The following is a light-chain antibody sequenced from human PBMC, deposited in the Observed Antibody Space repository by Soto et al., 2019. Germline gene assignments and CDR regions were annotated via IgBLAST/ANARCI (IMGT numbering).Light chain of an antibody. CDR2: VAS. V-gene: IGKV1-5*01. CDR1: QSISSW. CDR3: QQYNSYPWT. J-gene: IGKJ1*01. Sequence: DIQMTQSPSTLSASVGDRVTITCRASQSISSWLAGYQHKPGKAPKLLIYVASSLESWVPSKFSGSGSGTEFTLTISSLQPDDFATYYCQQYNSYPWTFGQGTKVEIK.